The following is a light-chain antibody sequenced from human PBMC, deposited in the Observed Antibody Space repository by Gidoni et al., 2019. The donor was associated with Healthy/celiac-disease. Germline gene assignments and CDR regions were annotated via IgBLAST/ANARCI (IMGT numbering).Light chain of an antibody. J-gene: IGKJ3*01. Sequence: IVLTQSPATLSLSPGERAPLSCRASQSVSSYLAWYQQKPGQAPRLLIYDASNSATGIPARFSGSGSGTDFTLTISSLEPEDFAVYYCQQRSNWPTFGPGTKVDIK. CDR1: QSVSSY. CDR2: DAS. CDR3: QQRSNWPT. V-gene: IGKV3-11*01.